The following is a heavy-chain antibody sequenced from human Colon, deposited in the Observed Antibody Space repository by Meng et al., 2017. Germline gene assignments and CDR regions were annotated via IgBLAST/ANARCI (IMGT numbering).Heavy chain of an antibody. J-gene: IGHJ5*01. CDR1: GFTFSTYR. Sequence: GESLKISCAVSGFTFSTYRMAWVRQAPGKGLEWVASINEDGSETYHVDSVKGRFTISRDNARNSLYLQMDSLRVEDTAVYYCARGRFLTGFEAWGHGTLVTVSS. CDR2: INEDGSET. D-gene: IGHD1-20*01. V-gene: IGHV3-7*01. CDR3: ARGRFLTGFEA.